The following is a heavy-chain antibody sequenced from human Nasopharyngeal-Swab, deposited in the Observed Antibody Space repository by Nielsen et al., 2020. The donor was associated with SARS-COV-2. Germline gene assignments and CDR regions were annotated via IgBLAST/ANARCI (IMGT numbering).Heavy chain of an antibody. CDR3: ARDSLDYYDSSGLGY. V-gene: IGHV3-53*04. CDR2: IYSGGST. Sequence: GGSLRLSCAASGFTFSDYYMSWVRQAPGKGLEWVSVIYSGGSTYYADSVKGRFTISRHNSKNTLYLQMNSLRAEDTAVYYCARDSLDYYDSSGLGYWGQGTLVTVSS. J-gene: IGHJ4*02. CDR1: GFTFSDYY. D-gene: IGHD3-22*01.